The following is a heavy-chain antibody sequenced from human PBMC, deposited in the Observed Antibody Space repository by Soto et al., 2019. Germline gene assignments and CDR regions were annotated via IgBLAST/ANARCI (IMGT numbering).Heavy chain of an antibody. D-gene: IGHD3-9*01. CDR3: AKGGHDILTGYFDF. CDR2: ISGSGGST. CDR1: GFTFSSYA. Sequence: EVQLLESGGGLVQPGGSLRLSCAASGFTFSSYAMSWVRQAPGKGLEWVSAISGSGGSTYYADSVKGRFTISRDNSKNSLYLQMTSLRAEDMAVYYCAKGGHDILTGYFDFWGQGTLVTVSS. J-gene: IGHJ4*02. V-gene: IGHV3-23*01.